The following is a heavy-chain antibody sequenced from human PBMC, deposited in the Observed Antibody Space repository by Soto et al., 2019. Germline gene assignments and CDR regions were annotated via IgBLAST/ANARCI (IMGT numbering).Heavy chain of an antibody. CDR3: ARGNRITFGGVIVIPYYYYGIDV. CDR2: INPSGGST. D-gene: IGHD3-16*02. V-gene: IGHV1-46*01. CDR1: GYTFTGYY. Sequence: VASVKVSCKASGYTFTGYYMHWVRQAPGQGLEWMGIINPSGGSTSYAQKFQGRVTMTRDTSTSTVYMELSSLRSEDTAVYYCARGNRITFGGVIVIPYYYYGIDVWGQGTTVTVSS. J-gene: IGHJ6*02.